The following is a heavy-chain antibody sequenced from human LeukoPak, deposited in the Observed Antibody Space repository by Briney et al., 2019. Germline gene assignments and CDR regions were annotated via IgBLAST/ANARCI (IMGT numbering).Heavy chain of an antibody. CDR3: TTLIWFGELAYDY. CDR1: GFAFSNAW. J-gene: IGHJ4*02. D-gene: IGHD3-10*01. Sequence: GGSLRLSCAASGFAFSNAWMSWVRQAPGKGLEWVGRIKSKTDGGTTDYAAPVKGRFTTSRDDSKNTLYLQMNSLKTEDTAVYYCTTLIWFGELAYDYWGQGTLVTVSS. CDR2: IKSKTDGGTT. V-gene: IGHV3-15*01.